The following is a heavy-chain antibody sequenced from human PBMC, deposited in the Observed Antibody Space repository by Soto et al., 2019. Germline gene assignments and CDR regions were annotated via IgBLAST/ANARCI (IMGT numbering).Heavy chain of an antibody. Sequence: ASVKVSCKASGYTFTGYYMHWVRQAPGQGLEWMGWINPNSGCTNYAQKFQGMVTMTRGTSISTAYMEMNSLWAEDTAVYYCARESEDLTSNFDYWGQGTLVTVSS. V-gene: IGHV1-2*02. CDR3: ARESEDLTSNFDY. J-gene: IGHJ4*02. CDR1: GYTFTGYY. CDR2: INPNSGCT.